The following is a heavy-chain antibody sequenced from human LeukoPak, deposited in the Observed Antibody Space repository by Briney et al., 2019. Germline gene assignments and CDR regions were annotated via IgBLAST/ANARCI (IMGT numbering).Heavy chain of an antibody. D-gene: IGHD3-16*01. CDR3: ARNQQLGGHSYYYYGMDV. CDR2: ISISGTKT. J-gene: IGHJ6*02. CDR1: DFDFTSHA. Sequence: GGSLRLSCATSDFDFTSHAMTWVRQAPGKGLEWVSAISISGTKTYYGDSVKGRFIISRDNSKNTLYLQMNSLRVEDTAIYYCARNQQLGGHSYYYYGMDVWGQGTTVTVSS. V-gene: IGHV3-23*01.